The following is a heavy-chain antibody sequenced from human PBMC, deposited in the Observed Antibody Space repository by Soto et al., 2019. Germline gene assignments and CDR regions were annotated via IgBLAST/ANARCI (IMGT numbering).Heavy chain of an antibody. CDR3: VRNFDD. J-gene: IGHJ4*02. Sequence: SETLSLTCTVYGGSFSGYYWSWIRQPPGKGLEWIGDINHGGSTNYNPSLKSRVTISVDTSKNQFSLKLNSVTAADTAVYYCVRNFDDSGQGTLVTVSS. V-gene: IGHV4-34*01. CDR2: INHGGST. CDR1: GGSFSGYY.